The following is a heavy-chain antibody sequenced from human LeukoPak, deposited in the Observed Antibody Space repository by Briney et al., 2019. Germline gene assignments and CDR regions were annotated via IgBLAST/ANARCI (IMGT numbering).Heavy chain of an antibody. D-gene: IGHD1-1*01. V-gene: IGHV3-23*01. CDR3: AKDRNDWEQGIDS. CDR2: ISARDGRT. CDR1: GFIFSDHA. Sequence: QTGGSLRLSCPASGFIFSDHAMNWVRQAPGKGLEWVSIISARDGRTYYADSVKGRFTISRDNSKNTLYLQMNSLRVEDTAVYYCAKDRNDWEQGIDSWGQGTLVTVST. J-gene: IGHJ4*02.